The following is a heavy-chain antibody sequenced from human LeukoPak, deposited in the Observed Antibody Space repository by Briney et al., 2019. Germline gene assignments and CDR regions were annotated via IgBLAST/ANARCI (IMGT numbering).Heavy chain of an antibody. CDR1: GGSFSGYY. J-gene: IGHJ4*02. CDR2: INHSGST. V-gene: IGHV4-34*01. CDR3: ARGRRWLQFHYFDY. D-gene: IGHD5-24*01. Sequence: SETLSLTCAVYGGSFSGYYWSWIRQPPGKGLEWIGEINHSGSTNYNPSLKSRVTISVDTSKNQFSLKLSSVTAADTAVYYCARGRRWLQFHYFDYWGQGTLVTVSS.